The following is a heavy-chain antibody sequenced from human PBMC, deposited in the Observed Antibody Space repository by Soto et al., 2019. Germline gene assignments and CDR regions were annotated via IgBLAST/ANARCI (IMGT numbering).Heavy chain of an antibody. D-gene: IGHD6-6*01. CDR2: ISGRGTNT. V-gene: IGHV3-23*01. J-gene: IGHJ4*02. CDR3: ATSCRYFDN. CDR1: GSISTTTP. Sequence: EVQLLESGGGLVQPGGSLRLSCAASGSISTTTPLSWVRQAPGKGLEWVSTISGRGTNTYYADSVKGRFIISRDNLKNTVNLQMNSLGVEDTAIYYCATSCRYFDNWGQGTRVTVSS.